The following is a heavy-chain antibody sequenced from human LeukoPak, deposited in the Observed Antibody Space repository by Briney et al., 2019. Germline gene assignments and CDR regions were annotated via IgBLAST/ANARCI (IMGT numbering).Heavy chain of an antibody. V-gene: IGHV4-39*07. CDR3: ARENGAWFGESFWYYYYGMDV. D-gene: IGHD3-10*01. CDR2: IYYSGST. CDR1: GGSISSSSYY. Sequence: SETLSLTCTVSGGSISSSSYYWGWIRQSPGKGLEWIGSIYYSGSTYYNPSLKSRVTISVDTSKNQFSLKLSSVTAADTAVYYCARENGAWFGESFWYYYYGMDVWGQGTTVTVSS. J-gene: IGHJ6*02.